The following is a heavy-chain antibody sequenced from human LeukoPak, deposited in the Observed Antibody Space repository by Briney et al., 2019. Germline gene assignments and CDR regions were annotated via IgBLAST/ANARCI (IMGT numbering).Heavy chain of an antibody. CDR3: AKEITYSGRYYVYFHH. CDR1: GFTFSSYS. CDR2: ISSDGRNE. V-gene: IGHV3-30*18. D-gene: IGHD1-26*01. J-gene: IGHJ1*01. Sequence: HPGGSLRLSCAASGFTFSSYSMNWVRQAPGKGLEWVAIISSDGRNENYADSVKGRFTISRDNSKNTVYLQMNSLRAEDTAVYFCAKEITYSGRYYVYFHHWGQGTLVTVSS.